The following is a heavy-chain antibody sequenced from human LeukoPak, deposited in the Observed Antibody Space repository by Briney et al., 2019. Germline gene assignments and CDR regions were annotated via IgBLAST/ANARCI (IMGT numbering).Heavy chain of an antibody. Sequence: GGSLQISGQGSGYHFTTYWIGWARQLPGKGLEGMGNIYPGESDTRYRPSFQGQVTISADKSINTAYLQWSTLKASDTAMYYCARHSEGYCTYWGEGTLVTVSS. V-gene: IGHV5-51*01. D-gene: IGHD2-8*01. CDR1: GYHFTTYW. J-gene: IGHJ4*02. CDR3: ARHSEGYCTY. CDR2: IYPGESDT.